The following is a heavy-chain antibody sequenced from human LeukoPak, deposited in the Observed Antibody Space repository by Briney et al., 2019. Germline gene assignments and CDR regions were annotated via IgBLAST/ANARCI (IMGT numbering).Heavy chain of an antibody. CDR2: ISYDGSNK. V-gene: IGHV3-30-3*01. D-gene: IGHD2-8*01. CDR3: ARDFVMVYAITLVDY. Sequence: PGGSLRLSCAASGFTFSSYAMHWVRQAPGKGLEWVAVISYDGSNKYYADSVKGRFTISRDNSKNTLYLQMNSLRAEDTAVYYCARDFVMVYAITLVDYWGQGILVTVSS. J-gene: IGHJ4*02. CDR1: GFTFSSYA.